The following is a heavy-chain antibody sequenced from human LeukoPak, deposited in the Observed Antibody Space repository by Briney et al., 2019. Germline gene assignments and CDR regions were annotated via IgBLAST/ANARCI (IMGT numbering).Heavy chain of an antibody. V-gene: IGHV1-2*02. CDR3: ASATNGGNAHNWSDP. Sequence: ASVKVSCKASGYTFSGTGWYLYWLRQAPGQGLECMGWIYPNNGATAYAQKFQGRVAMTRDTSITTAYMELSRLRPDDTAVYYCASATNGGNAHNWSDPWGQGTLVTVSS. CDR2: IYPNNGAT. D-gene: IGHD4-23*01. CDR1: GYTFSGTGWY. J-gene: IGHJ5*02.